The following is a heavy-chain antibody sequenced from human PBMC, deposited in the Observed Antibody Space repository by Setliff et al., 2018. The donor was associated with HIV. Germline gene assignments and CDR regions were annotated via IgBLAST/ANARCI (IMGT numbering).Heavy chain of an antibody. D-gene: IGHD5-12*01. Sequence: PGESLKISCMGSGYSFTTYWITWMRQMPGKGLEWMGRIDPSDSYADYSQSFHGHVTLSVDRSINTAYLQWSSLKASDTAMYYCARVGPGHRDGKIYDTFDIWGQGTLVTVSS. CDR3: ARVGPGHRDGKIYDTFDI. V-gene: IGHV5-10-1*01. CDR2: IDPSDSYA. J-gene: IGHJ3*02. CDR1: GYSFTTYW.